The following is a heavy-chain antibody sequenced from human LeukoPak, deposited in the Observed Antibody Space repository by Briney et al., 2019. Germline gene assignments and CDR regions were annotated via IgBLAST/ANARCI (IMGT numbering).Heavy chain of an antibody. CDR3: ARGWSYYFDH. Sequence: PSETLSLTCAVYGGSFSGYYWSWIRQPPGKGLEWIGEINDSGSTNYNPSLKSRVTMLVDASKNQFSLKLTSVTASETAVYYCARGWSYYFDHWDQGILVTVSS. CDR1: GGSFSGYY. V-gene: IGHV4-34*01. J-gene: IGHJ4*02. D-gene: IGHD3-10*01. CDR2: INDSGST.